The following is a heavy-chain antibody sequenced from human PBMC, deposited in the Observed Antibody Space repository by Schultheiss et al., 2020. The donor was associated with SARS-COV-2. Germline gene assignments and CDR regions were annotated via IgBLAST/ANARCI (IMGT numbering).Heavy chain of an antibody. D-gene: IGHD1-26*01. CDR2: LSYDGSNK. CDR1: GLTFSNYG. J-gene: IGHJ6*02. Sequence: GGSLRLSCAASGLTFSNYGMHWVRQAPGKGLEWVAVLSYDGSNKYYADSVKGRFSISRDNSKNTLYLQMNSLRAEDTAVYYCASLSGSYYYYYYGMDVWGQGTTVTVSS. V-gene: IGHV3-30*03. CDR3: ASLSGSYYYYYYGMDV.